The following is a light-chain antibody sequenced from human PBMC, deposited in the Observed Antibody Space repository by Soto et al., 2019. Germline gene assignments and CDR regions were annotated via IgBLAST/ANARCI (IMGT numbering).Light chain of an antibody. CDR3: QQSQSLPFT. Sequence: DVQMTQSPPSLSASVGDRVTITCRASQTIDRSLNWYQQKPGKAPKLLIYDASTLQSGVPSRFSGSASGPDFTLTISSLQPEDFATYYCQQSQSLPFTFGPGTKVDIK. V-gene: IGKV1-39*01. CDR2: DAS. CDR1: QTIDRS. J-gene: IGKJ3*01.